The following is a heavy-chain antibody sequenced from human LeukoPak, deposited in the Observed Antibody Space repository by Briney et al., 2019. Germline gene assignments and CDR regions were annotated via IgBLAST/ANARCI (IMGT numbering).Heavy chain of an antibody. J-gene: IGHJ4*02. V-gene: IGHV3-74*01. CDR3: TRDWRNKAFDY. Sequence: GGSLRLSCKHSGFTFCMYWMHWVRQAPGKGLVCVSRIRSDGGATDYADSVKGRFTISRDNAKNTLYLQRTCLSSADGALYYSTRDWRNKAFDYWGQGTLVTVSS. D-gene: IGHD3-3*01. CDR2: IRSDGGAT. CDR1: GFTFCMYW.